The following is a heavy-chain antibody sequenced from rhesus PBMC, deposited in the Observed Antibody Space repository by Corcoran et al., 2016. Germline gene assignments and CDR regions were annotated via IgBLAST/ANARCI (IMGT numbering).Heavy chain of an antibody. CDR1: GGSISDSYR. J-gene: IGHJ4*01. D-gene: IGHD6-25*01. Sequence: QVQLQESGPGVVKPSETLSLTCAVSGGSISDSYRWSWIRHPPGKVLDWIVYIYGISTSTTYNPPLKGRVTISKDTSTNQFSLKLSSVTAADTAVYYCARDLSYTAAWGYWGQGVLVTVSS. V-gene: IGHV4S10*01. CDR3: ARDLSYTAAWGY. CDR2: IYGISTST.